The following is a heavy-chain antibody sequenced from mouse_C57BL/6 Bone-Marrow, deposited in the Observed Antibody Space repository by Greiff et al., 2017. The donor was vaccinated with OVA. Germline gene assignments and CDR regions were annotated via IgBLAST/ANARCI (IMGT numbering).Heavy chain of an antibody. V-gene: IGHV8-8*01. CDR2: IWWDDAK. CDR1: GFSLTTFGMG. Sequence: QVTLKESGPGILQPSQTLSLSCSFSGFSLTTFGMGVGRIRQPSGKGLEWHAHIWWDDAKYNNPVLKSRPSISKESSKNPVFLKIANVDTADTATYYCARIAYYYDYLFDYWGQGTTLTVSS. D-gene: IGHD2-4*01. CDR3: ARIAYYYDYLFDY. J-gene: IGHJ2*01.